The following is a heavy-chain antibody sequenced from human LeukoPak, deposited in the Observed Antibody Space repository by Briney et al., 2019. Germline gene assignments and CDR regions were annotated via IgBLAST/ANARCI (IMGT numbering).Heavy chain of an antibody. CDR1: GLAFSNYN. CDR2: ISSSSHSI. CDR3: ARVHYDFWSGYYRSSVDY. D-gene: IGHD3-3*01. V-gene: IGHV3-48*01. J-gene: IGHJ4*02. Sequence: GGSLRLSCAASGLAFSNYNMRWVRQAPGKGLEWVSYISSSSHSIYYADSVKGRFSVSRDNAQDSLYLRMNSLRAEDTAVYYCARVHYDFWSGYYRSSVDYWGQGTLVTVSS.